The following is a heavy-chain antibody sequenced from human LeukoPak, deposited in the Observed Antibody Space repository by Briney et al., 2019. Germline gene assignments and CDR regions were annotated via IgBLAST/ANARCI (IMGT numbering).Heavy chain of an antibody. D-gene: IGHD3-9*01. CDR3: ARVLRYFDWLEGYYMDV. CDR1: GFTFSSYS. Sequence: GGSLRLSCAASGFTFSSYSMNWVRQAPGKGLEWVSYISSSSSSIYYADSVKGRFTISRDNAKNSLYLQMNSLRAEDTAVYYCARVLRYFDWLEGYYMDVWGKGTTVTVSS. CDR2: ISSSSSSI. J-gene: IGHJ6*03. V-gene: IGHV3-48*01.